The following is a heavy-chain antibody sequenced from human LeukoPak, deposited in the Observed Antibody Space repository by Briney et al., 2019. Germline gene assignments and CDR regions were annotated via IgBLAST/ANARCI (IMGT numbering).Heavy chain of an antibody. CDR2: INHSGST. V-gene: IGHV4-34*01. CDR3: ARAGYSSSWYDPPDFDY. J-gene: IGHJ4*02. CDR1: GGSFSGYY. D-gene: IGHD6-13*01. Sequence: SETLSLTCAVYGGSFSGYYWSWIRQPPGKGLEWIGEINHSGSTNYNPSLKSRVTISVDTSKNQFSLKLSSVTAADTAVYYCARAGYSSSWYDPPDFDYWGQGTLVTVSS.